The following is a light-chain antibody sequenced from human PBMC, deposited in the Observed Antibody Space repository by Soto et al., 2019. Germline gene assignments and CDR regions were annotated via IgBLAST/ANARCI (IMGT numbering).Light chain of an antibody. CDR2: GSS. Sequence: EIVLTQSPGTLSLFPGERATLSCRASQDVDSNFLAWYQQRPGQAPRLLIYGSSRRATGIPDRFSGSGSGTDFTLTISRVGPEDIAVYFCHQYYSSITFGGGTKVEVK. J-gene: IGKJ4*01. CDR1: QDVDSNF. V-gene: IGKV3-20*01. CDR3: HQYYSSIT.